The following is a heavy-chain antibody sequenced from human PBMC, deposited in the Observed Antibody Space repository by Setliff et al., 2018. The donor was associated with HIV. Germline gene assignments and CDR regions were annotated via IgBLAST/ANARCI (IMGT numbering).Heavy chain of an antibody. CDR3: ARPHSSVVVVPAASRLYYYYYMDV. V-gene: IGHV3-11*04. CDR2: ISTSSTI. CDR1: GFTFSDHY. D-gene: IGHD2-2*01. Sequence: PGGSLRLSCAASGFTFSDHYMNWVPQAPGKGLEWVSSISTSSTIYYADSVKGRFTISRDNAKNSLYLQMNSLRAEDTAVYYCARPHSSVVVVPAASRLYYYYYMDVWGKGTTVTVSS. J-gene: IGHJ6*03.